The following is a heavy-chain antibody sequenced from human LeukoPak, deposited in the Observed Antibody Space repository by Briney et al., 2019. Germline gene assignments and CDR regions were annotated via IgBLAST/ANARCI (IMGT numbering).Heavy chain of an antibody. CDR2: IYTSGSAKYNPSLFT. V-gene: IGHV4-4*07. CDR3: ARDKGVITGFDY. J-gene: IGHJ4*02. Sequence: PSETLSLTCTVSGGSIGNYLWTWIRQPAGKGLEWIGRIYTSGSAKYNPSLFTNYDPSLKSRVTLSLDTSKNQFSLKLSSVTAADTAVYYCARDKGVITGFDYWGQGTLVTVSS. CDR1: GGSIGNYL. D-gene: IGHD3-10*01.